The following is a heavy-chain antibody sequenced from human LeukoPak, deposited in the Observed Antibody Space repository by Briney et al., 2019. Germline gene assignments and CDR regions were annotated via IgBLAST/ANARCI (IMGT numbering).Heavy chain of an antibody. Sequence: GGSLRLSCAASGFTFSTYAMSWVRQAPGKGLEWVSGVIGSGKSTFYADSVKGRFTISRDNSRNTLYLQMNSLRVEDTAVYYCTRPHVDGGYYYHQYWGQGTLVTVSS. V-gene: IGHV3-23*01. CDR1: GFTFSTYA. D-gene: IGHD3-22*01. J-gene: IGHJ4*02. CDR2: VIGSGKST. CDR3: TRPHVDGGYYYHQY.